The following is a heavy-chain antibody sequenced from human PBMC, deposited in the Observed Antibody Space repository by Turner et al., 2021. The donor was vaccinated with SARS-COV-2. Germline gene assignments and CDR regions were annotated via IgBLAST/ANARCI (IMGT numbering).Heavy chain of an antibody. CDR1: GGSISSSTYY. CDR3: ARFMDTAMDYYGMDV. D-gene: IGHD5-18*01. V-gene: IGHV4-39*01. J-gene: IGHJ6*02. CDR2: IYYSGSN. Sequence: QLQLQESVPGLGKPSETLALTFTVSGGSISSSTYYWGWIRQPPGKGLEWIGNIYYSGSNYYNPSVKSRVTISVDTSKNPFSLKLSSVTAADTAVYYCARFMDTAMDYYGMDVWGQGTTVTVSS.